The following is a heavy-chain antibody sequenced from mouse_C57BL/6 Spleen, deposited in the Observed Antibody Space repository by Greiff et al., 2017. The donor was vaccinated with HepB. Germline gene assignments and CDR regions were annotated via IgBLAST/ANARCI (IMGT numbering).Heavy chain of an antibody. CDR3: ARGDDYDGGLYAMDY. CDR1: GYTFTDYY. V-gene: IGHV1-75*01. CDR2: IFPGSGST. Sequence: QVQLQQSGPELVKPGASVKISCKASGYTFTDYYINWVKQRPGQGLEWIGWIFPGSGSTYYNEKFKGKATLTVDKSSSTAYMLLSSLTSEDSAVYFCARGDDYDGGLYAMDYWGQGTSVTVSS. D-gene: IGHD2-4*01. J-gene: IGHJ4*01.